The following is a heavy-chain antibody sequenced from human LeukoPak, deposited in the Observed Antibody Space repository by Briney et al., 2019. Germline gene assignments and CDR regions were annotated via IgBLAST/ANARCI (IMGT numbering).Heavy chain of an antibody. CDR3: TSKQWVYYYMDV. V-gene: IGHV4-39*01. CDR1: GGAISSSIYY. D-gene: IGHD6-19*01. J-gene: IGHJ6*03. Sequence: SETLSLTCTVSGGAISSSIYYWGWSRQPPGKGLEWIGSISYSGSSYYNPSLKSRVTISVDTSKNQFSLKLSSVTAADTAVYYCTSKQWVYYYMDVWGKGTTVTVSS. CDR2: ISYSGSS.